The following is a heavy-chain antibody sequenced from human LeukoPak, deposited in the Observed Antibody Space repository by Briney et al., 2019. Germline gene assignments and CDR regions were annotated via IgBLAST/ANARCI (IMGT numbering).Heavy chain of an antibody. CDR2: IYYSGTT. D-gene: IGHD6-13*01. CDR1: GGSISSYY. V-gene: IGHV4-59*01. CDR3: TRGVYIAAAQYGY. Sequence: SETLSLTCTVSGGSISSYYWSWIRQPPGKGLERIGYIYYSGTTNYNPSLKSRVTISVDTSKNQFSLKLSSVTAADTAVYYCTRGVYIAAAQYGYWGQGTLVTVSS. J-gene: IGHJ4*02.